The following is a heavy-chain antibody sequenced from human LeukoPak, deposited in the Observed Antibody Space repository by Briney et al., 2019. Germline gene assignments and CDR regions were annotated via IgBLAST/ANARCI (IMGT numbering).Heavy chain of an antibody. CDR3: ARGHPHSSSYYGSFDF. V-gene: IGHV3-53*01. Sequence: AASAFTVSSSFMSWVRQAPGKGLEWVSIIYSNGNTHYADSVRGRFTISRDNSKNTLYLQMNSLRVEDTAVYFCARGHPHSSSYYGSFDFWGQGTLVTVSS. CDR2: IYSNGNT. CDR1: AFTVSSSF. J-gene: IGHJ4*02. D-gene: IGHD6-13*01.